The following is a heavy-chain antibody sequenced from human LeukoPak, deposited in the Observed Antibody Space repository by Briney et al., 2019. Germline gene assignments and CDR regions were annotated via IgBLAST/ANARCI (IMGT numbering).Heavy chain of an antibody. V-gene: IGHV3-64D*06. D-gene: IGHD1-1*01. Sequence: GGSLRLSCSASGFTITSHVMHWVRQAPGKGLQYVSGISMNVQTTYYAGSVKGRFTISSDSSKNTVYLQMNSLTAEDTAVYYCVREGLERRTNFDYWGQGTLVSVSS. CDR1: GFTITSHV. CDR2: ISMNVQTT. CDR3: VREGLERRTNFDY. J-gene: IGHJ4*02.